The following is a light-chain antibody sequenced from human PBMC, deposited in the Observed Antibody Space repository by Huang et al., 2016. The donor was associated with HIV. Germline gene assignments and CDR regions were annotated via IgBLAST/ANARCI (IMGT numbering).Light chain of an antibody. Sequence: DVLLTQSPLSLPVTLGQPAFITCKSNQSLVYGDGQNYLNWFHQRPGHSPRRLIDKLSNRDSGVPDRFSAGGSGTDFTLWISEVEAEDVGDYYCMQASHGAATFGQGTRVDIK. CDR3: MQASHGAAT. CDR1: QSLVYGDGQNY. CDR2: KLS. V-gene: IGKV2-30*01. J-gene: IGKJ1*01.